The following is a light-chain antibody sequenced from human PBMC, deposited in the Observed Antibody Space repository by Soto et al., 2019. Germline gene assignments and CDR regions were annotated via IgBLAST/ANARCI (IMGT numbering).Light chain of an antibody. J-gene: IGKJ3*01. CDR2: DAS. CDR3: QQYNNWPPFT. CDR1: QSIRSD. Sequence: IVLTQSPGTLSLSPGERATLSCRASQSIRSDLAWYQQRPGQAPRLLIYDASTRAAGIPARFIGSGSGTEFTLTISSLQSEDFAVYHCQQYNNWPPFTFGPGTKVDIK. V-gene: IGKV3-15*01.